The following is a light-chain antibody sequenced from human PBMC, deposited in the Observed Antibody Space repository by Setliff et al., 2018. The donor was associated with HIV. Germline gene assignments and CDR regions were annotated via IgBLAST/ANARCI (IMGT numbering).Light chain of an antibody. CDR2: EAS. CDR1: SSDVGGYNY. V-gene: IGLV2-8*01. CDR3: TSYAGSNNLGV. J-gene: IGLJ1*01. Sequence: QSVLTQPASVSGSPGQSITISCTGTSSDVGGYNYVSWYQQHPGKAPKLMIYEASKRPSGVPDRFSGSKSGNTASLTVSGLQAEDEADYYCTSYAGSNNLGVFGTGTKVTVL.